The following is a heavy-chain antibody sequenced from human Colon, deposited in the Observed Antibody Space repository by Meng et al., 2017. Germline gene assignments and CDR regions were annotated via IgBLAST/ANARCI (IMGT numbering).Heavy chain of an antibody. CDR3: AKNGAYCLEY. CDR1: GSSITNSNW. J-gene: IGHJ4*02. V-gene: IGHV4-4*02. D-gene: IGHD2-8*02. CDR2: TYGSVNT. Sequence: QVQLEESGPRMWKPSECLSLTCDVSGSSITNSNWWSWVRQPPGKGLEWIGQTYGSVNTAYNPSLKSRVTISVDKSKNQLSLTLSSVTAADTAVYYCAKNGAYCLEYWGQGILVTVSS.